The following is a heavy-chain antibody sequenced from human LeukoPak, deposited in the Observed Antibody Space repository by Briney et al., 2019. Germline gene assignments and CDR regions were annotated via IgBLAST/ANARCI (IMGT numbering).Heavy chain of an antibody. Sequence: GGSLRLSCAASGFTFSSYAMSWVRQAPGKGLEWVTVISYDGNNKYYGDSVKGRFTISRDNSKNTLYLQMNSLSTEDTAVYYCAKVDGDNNFDYWGQGTLVTVSS. J-gene: IGHJ4*02. CDR1: GFTFSSYA. CDR2: ISYDGNNK. D-gene: IGHD5-24*01. CDR3: AKVDGDNNFDY. V-gene: IGHV3-30*18.